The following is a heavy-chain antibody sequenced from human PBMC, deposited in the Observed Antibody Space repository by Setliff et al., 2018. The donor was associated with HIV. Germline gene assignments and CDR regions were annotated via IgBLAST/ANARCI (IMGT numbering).Heavy chain of an antibody. Sequence: SETLSLTCAVSGASIDRGSYYWSWIRQPAWKGLEWIGRIYSSGNTNYNPSLKSRVTISADTSKNQFSLRLKSVTAAETAVYYCARGGDGYNPGGGTFDHWGQGTLVTVSS. CDR3: ARGGDGYNPGGGTFDH. V-gene: IGHV4-61*02. CDR1: GASIDRGSYY. D-gene: IGHD1-1*01. J-gene: IGHJ4*02. CDR2: IYSSGNT.